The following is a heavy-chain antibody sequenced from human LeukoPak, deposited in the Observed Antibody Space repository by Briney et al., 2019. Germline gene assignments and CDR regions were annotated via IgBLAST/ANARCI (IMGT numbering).Heavy chain of an antibody. V-gene: IGHV4-4*02. Sequence: SETLSLTCAVSGGSISSSNWWSWVRQPPAKGLEWIGEINHSGSTNYNPSLKSRVTISVDTSKNQFSLKLSSVTAADTAVYYCARRWCSSTSCYARTYYFDYWGQGTLVTVSS. CDR2: INHSGST. CDR1: GGSISSSNW. J-gene: IGHJ4*02. D-gene: IGHD2-2*01. CDR3: ARRWCSSTSCYARTYYFDY.